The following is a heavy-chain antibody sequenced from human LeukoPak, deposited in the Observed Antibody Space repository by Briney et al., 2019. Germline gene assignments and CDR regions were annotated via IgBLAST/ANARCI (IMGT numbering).Heavy chain of an antibody. Sequence: GGSLRLSCTASGFAFDEQGMSWVRQVPGKGLEWVSGINWSGGSTGYADPLRGRFTISRDNAKNSLYLQMDSLRAEDTALYYCARAPITSPFYFDYWGQGTLVTVSS. CDR3: ARAPITSPFYFDY. J-gene: IGHJ4*02. D-gene: IGHD2-2*01. CDR1: GFAFDEQG. V-gene: IGHV3-20*04. CDR2: INWSGGST.